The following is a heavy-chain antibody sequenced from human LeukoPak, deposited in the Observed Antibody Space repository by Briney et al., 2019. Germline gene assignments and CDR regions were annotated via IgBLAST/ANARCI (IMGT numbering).Heavy chain of an antibody. J-gene: IGHJ4*02. V-gene: IGHV3-21*01. Sequence: PGGSLRLSCAASGFTFSSYSMNWVRQAPGKGLEWVSSISSSSSYIYYADSVKGRCTISRDNAKNSLYLQMNSLRAEDTAVYYCARDEQLALDYGGQGTLVTVSS. CDR2: ISSSSSYI. CDR1: GFTFSSYS. CDR3: ARDEQLALDY. D-gene: IGHD6-6*01.